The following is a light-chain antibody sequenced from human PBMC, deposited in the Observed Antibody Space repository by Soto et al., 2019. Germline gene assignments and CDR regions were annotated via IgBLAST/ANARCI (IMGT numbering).Light chain of an antibody. CDR2: DTS. CDR3: LLSYSGAGNWV. Sequence: QAVVTQEPSLTVSPGGTVTLTCGSSTGAVTSGHYPYWFQQKPGQAPRTLIYDTSNKHSWTPARFSGSLLGGEAALTLSGAQPEDEAEYYCLLSYSGAGNWVFGGGTKLTVL. V-gene: IGLV7-46*01. J-gene: IGLJ3*02. CDR1: TGAVTSGHY.